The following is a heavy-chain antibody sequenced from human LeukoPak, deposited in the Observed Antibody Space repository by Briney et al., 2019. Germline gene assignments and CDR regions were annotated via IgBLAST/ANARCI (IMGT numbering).Heavy chain of an antibody. V-gene: IGHV4-59*01. Sequence: PSETLSLTCTVSGGSISSYYWSWIRQPPGKGLEWIGYIYYSGSTNYNPSLKSRVTISVDTSKNQFSLKLSSVTTADTAVEYCARGSVANYYDYGYMDVWGKGTTVTVSS. CDR3: ARGSVANYYDYGYMDV. CDR1: GGSISSYY. J-gene: IGHJ6*03. CDR2: IYYSGST.